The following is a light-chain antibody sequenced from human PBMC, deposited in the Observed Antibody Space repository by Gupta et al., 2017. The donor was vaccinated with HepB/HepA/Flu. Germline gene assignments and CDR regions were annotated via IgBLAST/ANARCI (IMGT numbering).Light chain of an antibody. J-gene: IGLJ3*02. CDR1: SSDVGGYNR. V-gene: IGLV2-23*02. CDR2: DVS. CDR3: CSYATSSTVV. Sequence: HSPLSHTPPPSRGPGQSITISCTGTSSDVGGYNRVSWYQQHPGKAPKLMIYDVSKRPSGVSNRFSGSKSGNTASLIIFGLQAEDEADYYCCSYATSSTVVFGGGTKLTVL.